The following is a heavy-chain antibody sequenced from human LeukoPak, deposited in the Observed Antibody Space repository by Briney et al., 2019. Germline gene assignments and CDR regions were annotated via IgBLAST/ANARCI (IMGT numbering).Heavy chain of an antibody. V-gene: IGHV1-2*02. J-gene: IGHJ4*02. CDR1: GYTFSGYY. Sequence: ASVKVSCKASGYTFSGYYMHWVRQAPGQGLEWMGWINPNSGGTNYAQKFQGRVTMTRDTSISTAYMELSRLRSDDTAVYYCAKTNRATGLFDYWGQGTLVTVSS. CDR3: AKTNRATGLFDY. D-gene: IGHD1/OR15-1a*01. CDR2: INPNSGGT.